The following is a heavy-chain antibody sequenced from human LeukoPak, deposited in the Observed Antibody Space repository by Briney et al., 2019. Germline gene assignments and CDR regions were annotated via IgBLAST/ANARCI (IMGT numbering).Heavy chain of an antibody. D-gene: IGHD3-10*01. Sequence: GASVKVSCKISGFGLSVLSIHWMRQAPGKGREWVGGIRPETGEPIYAQKFQGRVTVTEDTVTDTGYMELRSLTSDDTAVYFCTTDSGRSYFYFNFWGQGTLVTVSS. CDR3: TTDSGRSYFYFNF. CDR1: GFGLSVLS. CDR2: IRPETGEP. J-gene: IGHJ4*02. V-gene: IGHV1-24*01.